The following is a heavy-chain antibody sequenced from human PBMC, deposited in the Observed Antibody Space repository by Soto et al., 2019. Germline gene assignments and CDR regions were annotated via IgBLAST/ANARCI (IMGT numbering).Heavy chain of an antibody. CDR2: ISYDGSNK. CDR3: AKDLGIYGSGRYLDY. Sequence: QVQLVESGGGVVQPGRSLRLSCAASGFTFSSYGMHWVRQAPGKGLEWVAVISYDGSNKYYADSVKGRFTISRDNSKNTLYLQMNSLIAEDTAVYYCAKDLGIYGSGRYLDYWGQGTLVTVSS. V-gene: IGHV3-30*18. J-gene: IGHJ4*02. D-gene: IGHD3-10*01. CDR1: GFTFSSYG.